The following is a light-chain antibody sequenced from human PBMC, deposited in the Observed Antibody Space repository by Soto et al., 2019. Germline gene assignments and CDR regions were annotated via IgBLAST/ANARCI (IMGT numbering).Light chain of an antibody. J-gene: IGKJ1*01. V-gene: IGKV3-20*01. Sequence: EIVMTQSPGTLSLSPGERATLSCRTSQSLSTRSLAWYQQKPGQAPSLLIYEASTRAPGTPDRFSGSGSGTDFTLTVSRLEPEDFAVYYCQQYGRSVGFGQGTKVDI. CDR3: QQYGRSVG. CDR1: QSLSTRS. CDR2: EAS.